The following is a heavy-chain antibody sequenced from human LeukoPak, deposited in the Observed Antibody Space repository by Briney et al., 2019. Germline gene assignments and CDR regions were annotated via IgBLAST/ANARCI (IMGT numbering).Heavy chain of an antibody. D-gene: IGHD4-17*01. CDR2: ISSSSSYI. V-gene: IGHV3-21*01. CDR1: GFTFSSYS. J-gene: IGHJ4*02. CDR3: ARDRTPDYGDYDYFDY. Sequence: GGSLRLSCAASGFTFSSYSMNWVRQAPGKGLEGVSSISSSSSYIYYADSVKARFTITRDKAKNSLYLQMNSLSAEDTAVYYCARDRTPDYGDYDYFDYWGQGPLVTVSS.